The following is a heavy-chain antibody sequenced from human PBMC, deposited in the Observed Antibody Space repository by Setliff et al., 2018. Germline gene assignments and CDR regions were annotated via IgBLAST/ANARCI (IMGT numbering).Heavy chain of an antibody. D-gene: IGHD1-1*01. CDR2: VTTTGGFT. CDR3: AKEGDWDDQHYAFDI. Sequence: GGSLRLSCAASGFALRSAVMSWFRQAPGKGLEWLSYVTTTGGFTKEADSVRGRFSVSRDNSKKSVYLQINDLRAEDTALYFCAKEGDWDDQHYAFDIWGQGTMVTVSS. CDR1: GFALRSAV. V-gene: IGHV3-23*01. J-gene: IGHJ3*02.